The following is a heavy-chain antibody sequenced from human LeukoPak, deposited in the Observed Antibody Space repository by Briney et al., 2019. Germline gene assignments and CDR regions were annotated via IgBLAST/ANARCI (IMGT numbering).Heavy chain of an antibody. J-gene: IGHJ4*02. CDR2: IYSGGDT. CDR3: TKERNLEIAVAGTIFDY. D-gene: IGHD6-19*01. Sequence: GGSLRLSRAASGFTVSSSYMGWVRQAPGKGLEWVSVIYSGGDTYYTDSVKGRFTISRDNSKNMIYLEMISLKAEDTAVYYCTKERNLEIAVAGTIFDYWGQGTLVIVSS. CDR1: GFTVSSSY. V-gene: IGHV3-66*01.